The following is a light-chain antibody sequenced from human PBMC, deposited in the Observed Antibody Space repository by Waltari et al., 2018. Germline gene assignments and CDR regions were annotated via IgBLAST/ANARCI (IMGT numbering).Light chain of an antibody. J-gene: IGLJ2*01. CDR3: SSYGGNNNVV. CDR1: SNDIGGYKY. Sequence: QSALTQPPSVSGSPGQSITISCLGSSNDIGGYKYVPWYQQEPGKAPKLIIFDVNDRPSGISNRFSASKSGNTASLTISELRPEDEADYYCSSYGGNNNVVFGGGTKLAVL. CDR2: DVN. V-gene: IGLV2-14*03.